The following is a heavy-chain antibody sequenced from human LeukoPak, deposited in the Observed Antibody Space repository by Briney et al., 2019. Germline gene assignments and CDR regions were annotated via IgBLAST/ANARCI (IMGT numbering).Heavy chain of an antibody. CDR2: ISYDGSNK. V-gene: IGHV3-30-3*01. CDR3: ARDFDYGSGSYYKGWYYYGMDV. CDR1: GFSFSSYA. J-gene: IGHJ6*02. D-gene: IGHD3-10*01. Sequence: GSLRLSCAASGFSFSSYALHWVRQAPGKGLEWVAVISYDGSNKYYADSVKGRFTISRDNAKNSLYLQMNSLRAEDTAVYYCARDFDYGSGSYYKGWYYYGMDVWGQGTTVTVSS.